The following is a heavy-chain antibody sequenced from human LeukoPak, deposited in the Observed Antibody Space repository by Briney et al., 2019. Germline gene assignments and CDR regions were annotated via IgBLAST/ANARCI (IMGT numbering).Heavy chain of an antibody. CDR3: AKGKLELYGLRYFQH. CDR2: ISGSGGST. D-gene: IGHD1-7*01. Sequence: GGSLRLSCAASGFTFSSYAMSWVHQAPGKGLEWVSAISGSGGSTYYADSVKGRFTISRDNSKNTLYLQMNSLRAEDTAVYYCAKGKLELYGLRYFQHWGQGTLVTVSS. CDR1: GFTFSSYA. V-gene: IGHV3-23*01. J-gene: IGHJ1*01.